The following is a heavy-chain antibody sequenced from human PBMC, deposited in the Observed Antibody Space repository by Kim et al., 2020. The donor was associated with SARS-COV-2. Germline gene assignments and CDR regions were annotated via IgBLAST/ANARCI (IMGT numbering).Heavy chain of an antibody. J-gene: IGHJ6*02. CDR1: GFTFSSYG. CDR3: AKEYYYDSSGYYSYYYGMDV. CDR2: ISYDGSNK. D-gene: IGHD3-22*01. Sequence: GGSLRLSCAASGFTFSSYGMHWVRQAPGKGLEWVAVISYDGSNKYYADSVKGRSTISRDNSKNTLYLQMNSLRAEDTAVYYCAKEYYYDSSGYYSYYYGMDVWGQGTTVTVSS. V-gene: IGHV3-30*18.